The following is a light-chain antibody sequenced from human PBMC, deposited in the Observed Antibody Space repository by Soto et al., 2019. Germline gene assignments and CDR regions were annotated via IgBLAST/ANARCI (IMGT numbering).Light chain of an antibody. Sequence: IVLTQAPATLSLSPGEGDALSCRASQSVSRSLACYQQKPGQAPRLLIYGASNRATGIATRFSSSGSGTDFTLTISSLEAEDFALYYCHQRSTWPLTFGGGTKVAIK. V-gene: IGKV3-11*01. J-gene: IGKJ4*01. CDR2: GAS. CDR3: HQRSTWPLT. CDR1: QSVSRS.